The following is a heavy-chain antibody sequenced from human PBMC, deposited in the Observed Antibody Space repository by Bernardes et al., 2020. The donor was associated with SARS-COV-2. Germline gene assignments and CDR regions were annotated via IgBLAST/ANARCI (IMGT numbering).Heavy chain of an antibody. CDR3: ARAPPQLRGFSGYDPYYYYGMDV. V-gene: IGHV3-33*08. CDR1: GFTFSSYG. Sequence: VGSLRLSCAASGFTFSSYGMHWVRQAPGKGLEWVAVIWYDGSNKYYADSMKGRFAISRDNSKSSLYLQMNSLRAEDTAVYYCARAPPQLRGFSGYDPYYYYGMDVWGQGTTVTVSS. J-gene: IGHJ6*02. D-gene: IGHD5-12*01. CDR2: IWYDGSNK.